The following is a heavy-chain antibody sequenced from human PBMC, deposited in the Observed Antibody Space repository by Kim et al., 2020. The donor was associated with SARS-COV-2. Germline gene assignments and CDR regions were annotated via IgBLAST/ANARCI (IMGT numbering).Heavy chain of an antibody. J-gene: IGHJ6*02. CDR2: ISWNSGSI. D-gene: IGHD3-16*01. Sequence: GGSLRLSCAASGFTFDDYVMHWVRQAPGKGLEWVSGISWNSGSIGYADSVKGRFTISRDNAKNSLYLQMNSLRAEDTALYYCAKGRGGLFYYGMDVWGQG. CDR3: AKGRGGLFYYGMDV. V-gene: IGHV3-9*01. CDR1: GFTFDDYV.